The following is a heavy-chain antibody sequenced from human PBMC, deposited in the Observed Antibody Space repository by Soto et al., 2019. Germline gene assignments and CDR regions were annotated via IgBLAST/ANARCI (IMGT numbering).Heavy chain of an antibody. CDR1: SSPINSRYY. D-gene: IGHD1-7*01. CDR2: IYHSGST. Sequence: PSETLSLTCTVSSSPINSRYYWGWIRQTPGKGLEWVASIYHSGSTHYNPSLKSRATISVDTSNNQFFLTLRSVTAADSAVYHCGRESGETWDYEASWGQGTPVTVSS. V-gene: IGHV4-38-2*02. J-gene: IGHJ5*02. CDR3: GRESGETWDYEAS.